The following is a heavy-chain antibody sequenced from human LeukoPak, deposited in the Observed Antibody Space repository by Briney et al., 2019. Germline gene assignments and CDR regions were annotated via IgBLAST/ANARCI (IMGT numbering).Heavy chain of an antibody. V-gene: IGHV3-23*01. Sequence: GGSLRLSCAASGFAFSNYSMTWVRQAPGKGMEWVSGISDSGAATSYAGSVKGRFTISRDNSKNTLYLQMNSLRAEDTAVYYCASRDALYGAAASTDYWGQGTLVTVSS. CDR2: ISDSGAAT. CDR3: ASRDALYGAAASTDY. D-gene: IGHD4-17*01. CDR1: GFAFSNYS. J-gene: IGHJ4*02.